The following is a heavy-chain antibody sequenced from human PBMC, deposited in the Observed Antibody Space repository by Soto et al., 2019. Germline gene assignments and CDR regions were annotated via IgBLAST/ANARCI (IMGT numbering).Heavy chain of an antibody. CDR2: ISSSGSTI. CDR3: ARDGYNLDY. V-gene: IGHV3-48*03. J-gene: IGHJ4*02. Sequence: GGSLRLPCAASGFTFSSYEMNWVRQAPGKGLEWVSYISSSGSTIYYADSVKGRFTISRDNAKNSLYLQMNGLRAEDTAVYYCARDGYNLDYWGQGTLVTVSS. D-gene: IGHD5-12*01. CDR1: GFTFSSYE.